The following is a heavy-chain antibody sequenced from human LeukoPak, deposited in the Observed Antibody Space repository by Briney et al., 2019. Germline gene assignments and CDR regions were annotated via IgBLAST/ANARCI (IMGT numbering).Heavy chain of an antibody. V-gene: IGHV4-39*07. CDR2: IYYSGST. D-gene: IGHD6-6*01. CDR1: GGSISSSSYY. J-gene: IGHJ5*02. Sequence: PSETLSLTCTVSGGSISSSSYYWGWIRQPPGKGLEWIGSIYYSGSTYYNPSLKSRVTISVDTSKNQFSLKLSSVTAADTAVYYCARDGGGRQLVYWFDPWGQGTLVTVSS. CDR3: ARDGGGRQLVYWFDP.